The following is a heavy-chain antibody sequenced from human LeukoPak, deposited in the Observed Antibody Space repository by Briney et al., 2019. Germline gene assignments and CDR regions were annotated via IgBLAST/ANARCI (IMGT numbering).Heavy chain of an antibody. CDR1: GFTFDDYG. CDR2: ISSSSSYI. Sequence: GGSLRLSCAASGFTFDDYGMSWVRQAPGKGLEWVSSISSSSSYIYYADSVKGRFTISRDNAKNSLYLQMNSLRAEDTAVYYCARDLRWLQLNYWGQGTLVTVSS. V-gene: IGHV3-21*01. CDR3: ARDLRWLQLNY. J-gene: IGHJ4*02. D-gene: IGHD5-24*01.